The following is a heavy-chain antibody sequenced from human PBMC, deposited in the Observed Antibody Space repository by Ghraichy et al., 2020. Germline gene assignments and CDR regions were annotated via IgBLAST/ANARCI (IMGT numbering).Heavy chain of an antibody. D-gene: IGHD3-10*01. CDR3: AKIGTYYYGSGSYVDY. CDR1: GFTFSSYA. V-gene: IGHV3-23*01. Sequence: GGSLRLSCAASGFTFSSYAMSWVRQAPGKGLEWVSAISGSGGSTYYADSVKGRFTISRDNSKNTLYLQMNSLRAEDTAVYYCAKIGTYYYGSGSYVDYWGQGTLVTVSS. CDR2: ISGSGGST. J-gene: IGHJ4*02.